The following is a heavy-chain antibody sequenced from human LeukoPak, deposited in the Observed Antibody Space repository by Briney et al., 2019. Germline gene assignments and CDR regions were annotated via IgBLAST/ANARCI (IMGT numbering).Heavy chain of an antibody. D-gene: IGHD3-10*01. J-gene: IGHJ4*02. Sequence: SEALSLTCAVYGGSFSGYYWSWIRQPPGKGLEWIGEINHSGSTNYNPSLKSRVTISVDTSKNQFSLKLSSVTAADTAVYYCARHPGTYYYGPFDYWGQGTLVTVSS. CDR2: INHSGST. CDR3: ARHPGTYYYGPFDY. V-gene: IGHV4-34*01. CDR1: GGSFSGYY.